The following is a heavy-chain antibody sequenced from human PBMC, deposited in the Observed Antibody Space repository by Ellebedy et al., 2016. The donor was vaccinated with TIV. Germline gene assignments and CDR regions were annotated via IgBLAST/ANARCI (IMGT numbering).Heavy chain of an antibody. CDR1: GYSFTSYW. V-gene: IGHV5-51*01. CDR3: ARPIRDGYNSYYFDY. Sequence: GESLKISCKGSGYSFTSYWIGWVRQMPGKGLEWMGIIYPGDSDTKYSPSFQGQVIISADKSISTAYLQWSSLKASDTAMYYCARPIRDGYNSYYFDYWGQGTLVTVSS. CDR2: IYPGDSDT. D-gene: IGHD5-24*01. J-gene: IGHJ4*02.